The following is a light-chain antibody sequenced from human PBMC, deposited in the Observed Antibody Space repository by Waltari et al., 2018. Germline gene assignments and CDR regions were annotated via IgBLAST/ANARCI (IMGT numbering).Light chain of an antibody. V-gene: IGLV1-40*01. CDR2: GTS. CDR3: QSYDSSLSGWV. CDR1: SSNIGAGYD. Sequence: QSVLTQPPSVSGAPGQRVTISCTGSSSNIGAGYDVHWYQQLPGTAPKLLIYGTSNRPSGVPDRCSGSKSGTSASLAITGLQADDEADYYCQSYDSSLSGWVFGGGTKLTVL. J-gene: IGLJ3*02.